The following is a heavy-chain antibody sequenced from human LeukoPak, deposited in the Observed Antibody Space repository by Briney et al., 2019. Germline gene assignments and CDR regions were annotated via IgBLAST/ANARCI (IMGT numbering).Heavy chain of an antibody. J-gene: IGHJ4*02. CDR2: ISGGGGST. Sequence: GGSLRLSCAASGFIFSNYAMNWVRQAPGKGLEWVSGISGGGGSTYYADSVKGRFTISRDNSENTLYLQMNSLRAEDTAIYHCARGGRYCTTTNCCIGKWGRGTLVTVSS. D-gene: IGHD2-2*01. V-gene: IGHV3-23*01. CDR3: ARGGRYCTTTNCCIGK. CDR1: GFIFSNYA.